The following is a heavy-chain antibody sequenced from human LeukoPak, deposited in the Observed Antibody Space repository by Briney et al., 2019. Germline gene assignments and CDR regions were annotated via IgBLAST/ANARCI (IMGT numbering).Heavy chain of an antibody. J-gene: IGHJ4*02. CDR1: GYSFTNYW. V-gene: IGHV5-51*01. D-gene: IGHD2-15*01. Sequence: PGESLKISCKGSGYSFTNYWIGWVRQMPGKGLEWMGIIYPGDSDTRYGPSFQGQVTISADKSISTAYLQWSSLKASDTAMYYCARGPGGMVAANRLDYWGQGTLVTVSS. CDR3: ARGPGGMVAANRLDY. CDR2: IYPGDSDT.